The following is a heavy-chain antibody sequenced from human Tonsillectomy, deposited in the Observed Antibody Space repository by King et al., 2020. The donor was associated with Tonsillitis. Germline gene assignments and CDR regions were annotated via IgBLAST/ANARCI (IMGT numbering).Heavy chain of an antibody. CDR2: IGGDGGIT. CDR3: AKDYGDYVSLADY. Sequence: VQLVESGGGVVQPGGSLRLSCAASGFTFDDYAMHWVRQAPGKGLEWGSLIGGDGGITYYADSVKGRFTISRDNSKNSLYLQMNSLRTEDTALYYCAKDYGDYVSLADYWGQGTLVTVSS. D-gene: IGHD4-17*01. J-gene: IGHJ4*02. V-gene: IGHV3-43*02. CDR1: GFTFDDYA.